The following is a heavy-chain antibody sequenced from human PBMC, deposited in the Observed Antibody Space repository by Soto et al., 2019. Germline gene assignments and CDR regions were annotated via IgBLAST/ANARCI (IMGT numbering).Heavy chain of an antibody. J-gene: IGHJ3*02. CDR2: IHSDGSST. V-gene: IGHV3-74*01. Sequence: EVQLVESGGGLVQPGESLRLSCVASGFTFSYYWMHWVRKGPGKGLVWVSRIHSDGSSTTYADSVKGRFTISRDNAKNTLYLQMNGLRAEDTAVYYCARGDRGAFDIWGQGTVVTVSS. CDR3: ARGDRGAFDI. D-gene: IGHD1-26*01. CDR1: GFTFSYYW.